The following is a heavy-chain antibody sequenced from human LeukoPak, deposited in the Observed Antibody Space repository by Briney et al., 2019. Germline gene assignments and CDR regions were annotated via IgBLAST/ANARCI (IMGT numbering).Heavy chain of an antibody. J-gene: IGHJ5*02. Sequence: SETLSLTCTVSGGSISSSSYYWGWIRQPPGKGLEWIGYIYYSGSTNYNPSLKSRVTISVDTSKNQFSLKLSSVTAADTAVYYCARVYSGYDYGVGWFDPWGQGTLVTVSS. CDR2: IYYSGST. CDR3: ARVYSGYDYGVGWFDP. V-gene: IGHV4-61*05. D-gene: IGHD5-12*01. CDR1: GGSISSSSYY.